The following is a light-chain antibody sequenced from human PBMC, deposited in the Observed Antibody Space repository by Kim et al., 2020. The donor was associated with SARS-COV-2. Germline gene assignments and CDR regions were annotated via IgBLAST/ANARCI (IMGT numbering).Light chain of an antibody. Sequence: GQSITISCTGTSSDVGAYKYVSWYQQHPGKAPELMIFDVSERPSGISNRFSGSKSGNTAYLTISGLQAEDEADYYCSSYARSSSYVFGTGTKVTVL. CDR3: SSYARSSSYV. V-gene: IGLV2-14*04. CDR1: SSDVGAYKY. CDR2: DVS. J-gene: IGLJ1*01.